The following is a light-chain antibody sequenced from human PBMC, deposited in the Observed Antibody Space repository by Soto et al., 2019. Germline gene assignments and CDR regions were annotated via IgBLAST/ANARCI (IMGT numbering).Light chain of an antibody. CDR3: AAWDDSLSGGV. Sequence: QSVLTQPPSTSGTPGQRVTISCSGGRSNIGNNFVFWYQHLPGPAPKLLIYSHNHRPSGVPDRFSGSTSGTSASLASSGLRSEDEADYYCAAWDDSLSGGVFGGGTQLTVL. V-gene: IGLV1-47*02. CDR2: SHN. J-gene: IGLJ3*02. CDR1: RSNIGNNF.